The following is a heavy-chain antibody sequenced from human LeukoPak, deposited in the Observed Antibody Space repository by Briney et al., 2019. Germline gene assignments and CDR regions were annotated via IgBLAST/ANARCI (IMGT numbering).Heavy chain of an antibody. CDR2: ISGSGGST. Sequence: GGSLRLSCAASGFTYSSYAMSWVRQAPGKGLEWVSAISGSGGSTYYADPVKGRFTISRDNSKNTLYLQMNSLRAEDTAVYYCAIAGIAVAGGADYWGQGTLVTVSS. J-gene: IGHJ4*02. V-gene: IGHV3-23*01. CDR3: AIAGIAVAGGADY. D-gene: IGHD6-19*01. CDR1: GFTYSSYA.